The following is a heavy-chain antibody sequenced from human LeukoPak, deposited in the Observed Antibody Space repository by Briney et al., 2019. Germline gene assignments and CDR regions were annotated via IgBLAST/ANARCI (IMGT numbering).Heavy chain of an antibody. J-gene: IGHJ4*02. CDR3: ARGGSRVVTYGNFDY. V-gene: IGHV1-18*01. D-gene: IGHD2-21*02. CDR2: ISTYSGNT. CDR1: GYTFTSYA. Sequence: ASVKVSCTPSGYTFTSYAISWLRQAPGQGLEWMGWISTYSGNTNYAQKLQGRITMTIETSTSTAYMELRSLRSDDTAVYYCARGGSRVVTYGNFDYWGQGTLVTVSS.